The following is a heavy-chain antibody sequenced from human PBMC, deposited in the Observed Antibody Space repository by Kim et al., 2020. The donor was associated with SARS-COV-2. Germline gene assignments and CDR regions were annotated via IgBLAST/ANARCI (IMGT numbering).Heavy chain of an antibody. J-gene: IGHJ4*02. V-gene: IGHV3-72*01. CDR2: ARNKANGYSP. CDR1: GFSLSDQY. Sequence: GGSLRLSYAASGFSLSDQYMDWVRQAPGKGLEWVGRARNKANGYSPQYAASVNGRFTISRDDSKNSLYLQLNGLKTEDTAVYYCTGDLVGPTGMAYWGQG. D-gene: IGHD1-26*01. CDR3: TGDLVGPTGMAY.